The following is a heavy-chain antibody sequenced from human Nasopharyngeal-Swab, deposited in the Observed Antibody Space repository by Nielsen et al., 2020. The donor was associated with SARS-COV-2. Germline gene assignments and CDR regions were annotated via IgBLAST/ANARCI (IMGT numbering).Heavy chain of an antibody. CDR1: GFTLSTYA. D-gene: IGHD6-13*01. V-gene: IGHV3-23*01. J-gene: IGHJ4*02. CDR2: ISVSGDYT. CDR3: AKHAAYTNSWHHFDY. Sequence: GGSLTLSCAASGFTLSTYAMTWVRQTPGRGLEWVSTISVSGDYTYYADSAKGRFSISRDNSKSTLYLQMNSLRAEDTAVYYCAKHAAYTNSWHHFDYWGQGTLVTVSS.